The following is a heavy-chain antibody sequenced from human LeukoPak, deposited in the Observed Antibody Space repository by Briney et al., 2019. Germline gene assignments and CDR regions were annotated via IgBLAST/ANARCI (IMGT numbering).Heavy chain of an antibody. V-gene: IGHV1-2*02. CDR3: ARAPYSSGWLFDY. D-gene: IGHD6-19*01. J-gene: IGHJ4*02. Sequence: VASVKVSCKASGYTFTGYYMHWVRQAPGQGLEWMGWINPNSGGTNYAQKFQGRVTMTRDTSISTAYMELSRLRSDDTAVYYCARAPYSSGWLFDYWGQGTLVTVSS. CDR1: GYTFTGYY. CDR2: INPNSGGT.